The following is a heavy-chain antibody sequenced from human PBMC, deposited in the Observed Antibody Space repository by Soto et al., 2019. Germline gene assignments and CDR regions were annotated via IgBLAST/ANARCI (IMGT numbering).Heavy chain of an antibody. CDR2: IKYSGTT. J-gene: IGHJ4*02. D-gene: IGHD3-22*01. Sequence: PSETLSLTCTVSGGSISSSSCHWGWIRQPPGKGLEWIASIKYSGTTFYNPSLKSRLTISVDTSKNQFSLRLSSVTAADTAVYYCAREMNYYDTSGDSYFDYWGQGTLVTVSS. CDR1: GGSISSSSCH. CDR3: AREMNYYDTSGDSYFDY. V-gene: IGHV4-39*07.